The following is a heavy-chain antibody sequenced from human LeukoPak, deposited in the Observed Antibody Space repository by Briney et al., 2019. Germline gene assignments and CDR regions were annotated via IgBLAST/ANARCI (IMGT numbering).Heavy chain of an antibody. V-gene: IGHV4-59*08. CDR2: IYYSGST. D-gene: IGHD3-22*01. CDR1: GGSISSYY. Sequence: SETLSLTCTVSGGSISSYYWSWIRQPPGKALEWIGYIYYSGSTNYDPSLKSRVTISVDTSMNQFSLKLSSVTAADTAVYYCARHVPLLLAMDVWGQGTTVTVSS. J-gene: IGHJ6*02. CDR3: ARHVPLLLAMDV.